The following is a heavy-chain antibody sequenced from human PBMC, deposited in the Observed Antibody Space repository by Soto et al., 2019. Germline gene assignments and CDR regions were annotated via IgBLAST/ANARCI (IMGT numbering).Heavy chain of an antibody. CDR3: ARYGAAAGTNFDY. Sequence: LRLSCAASGFTFSSYGMHWVRQAPGKGLEWVAVIWYDGSNKYYADSVKGRFTISRDNSKNTLYLQMNSLRAEDTAVYYCARYGAAAGTNFDYWGQGTLVTVSS. J-gene: IGHJ4*02. CDR1: GFTFSSYG. V-gene: IGHV3-33*01. CDR2: IWYDGSNK. D-gene: IGHD6-13*01.